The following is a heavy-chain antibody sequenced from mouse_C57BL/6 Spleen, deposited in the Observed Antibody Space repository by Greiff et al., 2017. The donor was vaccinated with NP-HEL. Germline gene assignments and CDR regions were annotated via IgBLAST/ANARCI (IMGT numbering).Heavy chain of an antibody. CDR1: GYTFTSYW. D-gene: IGHD1-1*01. J-gene: IGHJ2*01. CDR2: IHPNCGST. V-gene: IGHV1-64*01. Sequence: QVQLQQPGAELVKPGASVKLSCKASGYTFTSYWMHWVQQRPGQGLEWVGMIHPNCGSTDYNEKVKSKATLTVDRSSSTAYQQLSSLTSEDSAVYYCAPNDAVIAFDYWGQGTTLTVSS. CDR3: APNDAVIAFDY.